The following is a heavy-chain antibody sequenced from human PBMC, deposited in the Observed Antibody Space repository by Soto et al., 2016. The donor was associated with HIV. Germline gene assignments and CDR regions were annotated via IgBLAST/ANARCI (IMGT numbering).Heavy chain of an antibody. D-gene: IGHD1-26*01. CDR3: AKGGLESIVGAALDYYYMDV. CDR2: VSGNGGKT. J-gene: IGHJ6*03. Sequence: QVLESGGGLVQPGGSLRLSCAASGFTFNSYTMSWVRQAPGKGLEWVSSVSGNGGKTYYADSVEGRLSISRDNSKDMLFLQMDNLRLEDTATYYCAKGGLESIVGAALDYYYMDVWGNETSVTVSS. V-gene: IGHV3-23*01. CDR1: GFTFNSYT.